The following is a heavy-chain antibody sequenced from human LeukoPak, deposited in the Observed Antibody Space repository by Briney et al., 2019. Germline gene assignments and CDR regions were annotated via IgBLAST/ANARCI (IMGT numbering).Heavy chain of an antibody. D-gene: IGHD5-12*01. J-gene: IGHJ4*02. V-gene: IGHV3-30*18. CDR3: AKDAVATAYYFDY. Sequence: PGRSLRLSCAASGLTFSSYGMHWVRQAPGKGLEWVAVISYDGSNKYYADSVKGRFTISRDNSKNTLYLQMNSLRAEDTAVYYCAKDAVATAYYFDYWGQGTLVTVSS. CDR1: GLTFSSYG. CDR2: ISYDGSNK.